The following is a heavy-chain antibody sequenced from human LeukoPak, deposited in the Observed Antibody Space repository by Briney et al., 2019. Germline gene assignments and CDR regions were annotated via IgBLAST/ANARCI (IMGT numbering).Heavy chain of an antibody. D-gene: IGHD3-3*01. CDR3: ARLFWSGYQASDAFDI. J-gene: IGHJ3*02. CDR2: INHSGST. Sequence: SETLSLTCAVYGGSFSGYYWSWIRQPPGKGLEWIGEINHSGSTNYNPSLKSRVTISVDTSKNQFSLKLSSVTAADTAVYHCARLFWSGYQASDAFDIWGQGTMVTVSS. CDR1: GGSFSGYY. V-gene: IGHV4-34*01.